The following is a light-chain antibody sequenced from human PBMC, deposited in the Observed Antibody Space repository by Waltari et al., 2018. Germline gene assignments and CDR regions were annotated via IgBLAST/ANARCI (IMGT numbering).Light chain of an antibody. CDR1: SSDVGGYNL. V-gene: IGLV2-23*01. CDR3: CSYAGSKDL. J-gene: IGLJ2*01. Sequence: QSALTQPASVSGSPGQSITISCTGTSSDVGGYNLVSWYQHHPGKAPKLIIYEGSKRPSGVSYRFSGSKSGYTASLTISGLQAEDEADYYCCSYAGSKDLVGGGTKLTVL. CDR2: EGS.